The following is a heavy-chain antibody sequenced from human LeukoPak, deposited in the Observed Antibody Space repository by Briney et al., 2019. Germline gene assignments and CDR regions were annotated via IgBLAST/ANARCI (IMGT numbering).Heavy chain of an antibody. CDR2: INPNSGGT. Sequence: VASAKVSCKASGYTFTGYYMHWVRQAPGQGLEWMGRINPNSGGTNYAQKFQGRVTMTRDTSISTAYMELSRLRSDDTAVYYCARVYGSGSYRIFDYWGQGTLVTVSS. CDR1: GYTFTGYY. CDR3: ARVYGSGSYRIFDY. V-gene: IGHV1-2*06. D-gene: IGHD3-10*01. J-gene: IGHJ4*02.